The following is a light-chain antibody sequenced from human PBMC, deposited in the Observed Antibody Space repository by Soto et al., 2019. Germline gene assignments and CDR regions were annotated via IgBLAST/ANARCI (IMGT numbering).Light chain of an antibody. J-gene: IGKJ5*01. CDR1: QSISNY. Sequence: DIQMTQSPSSLSASVGDRVTITCRASQSISNYLNWYQQKPGKAPKLLIYGASSLQSGVPSRFSGSGSETDFTLTITSLPPEDFATYYCQQSSSTPFLGTFGQGTRLEIK. CDR2: GAS. CDR3: QQSSSTPFLGT. V-gene: IGKV1-39*01.